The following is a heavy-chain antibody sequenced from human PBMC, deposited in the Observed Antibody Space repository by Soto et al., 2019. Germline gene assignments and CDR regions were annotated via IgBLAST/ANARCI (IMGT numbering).Heavy chain of an antibody. D-gene: IGHD6-19*01. CDR2: IDPSDSYT. V-gene: IGHV5-10-1*01. Sequence: PGESLKISCKGSGYSFTSYWISWVRQMPGKGLEWMGRIDPSDSYTNYSPSFQGHVTISADKSISTAYLQWSSLKASDTAMYYCARSIAVAGTDYYNGMDVWGQGTTVTVSS. CDR1: GYSFTSYW. J-gene: IGHJ6*02. CDR3: ARSIAVAGTDYYNGMDV.